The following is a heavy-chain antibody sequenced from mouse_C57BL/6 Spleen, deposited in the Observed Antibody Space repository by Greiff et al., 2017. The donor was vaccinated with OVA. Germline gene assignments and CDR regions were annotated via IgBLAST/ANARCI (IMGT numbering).Heavy chain of an antibody. D-gene: IGHD1-1*01. CDR1: GFTFSSYA. CDR3: TRGVYYCGSSSWFAY. Sequence: EVMLVESGEGLVKPGGSLKLSCAASGFTFSSYAMSWVRQTPAKRLVWVAYISSGGDYIYYADTVKGRFTISRDNARNTLYLQVSSLKSEDTAMYYCTRGVYYCGSSSWFAYWGQGTLVTVSA. V-gene: IGHV5-9-1*02. J-gene: IGHJ3*01. CDR2: ISSGGDYI.